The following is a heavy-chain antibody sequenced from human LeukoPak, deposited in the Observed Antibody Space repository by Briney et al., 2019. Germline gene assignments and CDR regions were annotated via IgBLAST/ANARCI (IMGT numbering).Heavy chain of an antibody. D-gene: IGHD2-8*01. J-gene: IGHJ5*02. Sequence: SETLSLTCAVYGGSFSGYCWSWIRQPPGKGLEWIGEINHSGSTNYNPSLKSRVTISVDTSKNQFSLKLSSVTAADTAVYYCARGQADEDIVLMVYAILMTRSCWFDPWGQGTLVTVSS. CDR1: GGSFSGYC. CDR2: INHSGST. CDR3: ARGQADEDIVLMVYAILMTRSCWFDP. V-gene: IGHV4-34*01.